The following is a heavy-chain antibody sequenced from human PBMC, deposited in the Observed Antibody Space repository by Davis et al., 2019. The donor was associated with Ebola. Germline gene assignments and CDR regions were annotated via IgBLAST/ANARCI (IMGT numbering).Heavy chain of an antibody. CDR3: ARDLRYDSSGYDYYFYMDV. J-gene: IGHJ6*03. CDR2: IYYSGST. D-gene: IGHD3-22*01. Sequence: PSETLSLTCTVSGGSISRGGSYWTWIRQHPGTGPEWIGYIYYSGSTYYKPSLKSRVTISLDTSKNQFSLNLYSVTAADTAVYYCARDLRYDSSGYDYYFYMDVWGKGTTVTVSS. V-gene: IGHV4-31*03. CDR1: GGSISRGGSY.